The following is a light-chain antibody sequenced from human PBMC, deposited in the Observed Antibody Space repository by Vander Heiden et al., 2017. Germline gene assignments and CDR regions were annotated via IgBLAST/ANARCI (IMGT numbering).Light chain of an antibody. CDR1: QSVLYSSNNKNY. V-gene: IGKV4-1*01. CDR3: QQYYSTPLT. Sequence: DIVLTQSPDSFALPLGESATINCKSSQSVLYSSNNKNYLAWYQQKPGQPPKLLIYWASTRESGVPDRFSDSGSGTDFTLTISSLQAEDVAVYYCQQYYSTPLTFGGGTKVEIK. CDR2: WAS. J-gene: IGKJ4*01.